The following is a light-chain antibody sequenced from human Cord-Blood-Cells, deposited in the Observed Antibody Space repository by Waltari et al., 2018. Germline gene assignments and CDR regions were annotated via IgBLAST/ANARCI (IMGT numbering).Light chain of an antibody. CDR1: QSVSSN. J-gene: IGKJ1*01. V-gene: IGKV3-15*01. CDR2: GAS. CDR3: QQYNNWPRP. Sequence: EIVMTQSPATLSVSPGERATLTCRASQSVSSNLAWYQQKPGQAPRLLFYGASTRATGIPARFRGSGSGTEFTLTISSLQSEDFAVYYCQQYNNWPRPFGQGTKGEIK.